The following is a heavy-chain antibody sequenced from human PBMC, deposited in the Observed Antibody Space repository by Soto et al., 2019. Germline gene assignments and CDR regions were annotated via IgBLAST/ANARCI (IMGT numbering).Heavy chain of an antibody. J-gene: IGHJ3*02. CDR3: ARGDYYDISGPFSDAFDI. CDR2: IKPDGSQK. V-gene: IGHV3-7*04. Sequence: GSLRLSGAASGLTFSCYWMSWVRQAPGKGLEWVANIKPDGSQKWYVDSVKGRFTISRDNAKSSLSLQMDSLRAEDTAVYYCARGDYYDISGPFSDAFDIWGQGTMVTVSS. CDR1: GLTFSCYW. D-gene: IGHD3-22*01.